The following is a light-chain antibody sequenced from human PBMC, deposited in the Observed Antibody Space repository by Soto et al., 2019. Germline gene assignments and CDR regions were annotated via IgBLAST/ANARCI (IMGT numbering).Light chain of an antibody. CDR2: LAS. CDR1: QNIRNW. V-gene: IGKV1-5*03. J-gene: IGKJ1*01. CDR3: QQYNSYSSGT. Sequence: DIQMTQSPSTLSASVGDRVTIACRASQNIRNWLAWYQQKPGKAPKLLIYLASSLESGVPSRFSGSGSGTEFTLTISSLQPDDFATYYCQQYNSYSSGTFGQGTKVDIK.